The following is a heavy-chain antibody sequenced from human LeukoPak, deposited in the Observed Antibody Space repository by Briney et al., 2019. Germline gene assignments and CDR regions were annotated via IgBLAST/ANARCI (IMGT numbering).Heavy chain of an antibody. CDR2: IYYSGST. Sequence: SETLSLTCSVSGGSISSSSYYWGWIRQPPGKGLEWIGSIYYSGSTYYNPSLKSRVTISVDTSKNQFSLKLSSVTAADTAVYYCARASGPKGAFDIWGQGTMVTVSS. V-gene: IGHV4-39*07. CDR1: GGSISSSSYY. J-gene: IGHJ3*02. D-gene: IGHD2-15*01. CDR3: ARASGPKGAFDI.